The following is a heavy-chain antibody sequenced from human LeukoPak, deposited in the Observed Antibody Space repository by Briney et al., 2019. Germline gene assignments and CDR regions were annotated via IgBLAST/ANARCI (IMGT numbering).Heavy chain of an antibody. J-gene: IGHJ5*02. V-gene: IGHV1-18*01. CDR2: ISAYNSNT. CDR1: GYTFTSYG. Sequence: ASVKVSCKASGYTFTSYGISWVRQAPGQGLEWMGWISAYNSNTNYAQKLQGRVTMTTDTSTSIAYMELRSLRSDDTAVYYCARSHAGTLSIVLRFDPWGQGTLVTVSS. D-gene: IGHD1-14*01. CDR3: ARSHAGTLSIVLRFDP.